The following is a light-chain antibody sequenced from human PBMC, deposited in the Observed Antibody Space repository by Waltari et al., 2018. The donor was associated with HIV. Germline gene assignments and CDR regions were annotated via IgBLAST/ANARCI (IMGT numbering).Light chain of an antibody. V-gene: IGKV1-12*01. CDR2: GAS. J-gene: IGKJ5*01. Sequence: DIQMTQSPFSVSAFVGDRVTLTCRATQGISTWLAWYQQKPGKAPKLLISGASNLEPGVPSRFSGSGSGTSFSLTITSLQADDFAIYYCQQTNSFPFTFGQGTRLEIK. CDR1: QGISTW. CDR3: QQTNSFPFT.